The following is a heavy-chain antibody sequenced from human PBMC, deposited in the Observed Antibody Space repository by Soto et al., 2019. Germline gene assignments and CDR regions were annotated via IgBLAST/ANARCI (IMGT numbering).Heavy chain of an antibody. CDR3: ARGGRGKIFDY. CDR1: GGSFSGYY. CDR2: INHSGST. Sequence: SETLSLTCAVYGGSFSGYYWSWIRQPPGKGLEWIGEINHSGSTNYNPSLKSRVTISVDTSKNQFSLKLSSVTAADTAVYYCARGGRGKIFDYWGQGTLVTVSS. J-gene: IGHJ4*02. V-gene: IGHV4-34*01. D-gene: IGHD3-16*01.